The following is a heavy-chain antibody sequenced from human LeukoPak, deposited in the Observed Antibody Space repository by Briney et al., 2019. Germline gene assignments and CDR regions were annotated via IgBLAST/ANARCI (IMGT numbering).Heavy chain of an antibody. CDR2: INPNSGGT. CDR3: ARGGGRDSSGYYYFDY. CDR1: GYTFTGYY. D-gene: IGHD3-22*01. J-gene: IGHJ4*02. V-gene: IGHV1-2*04. Sequence: GASVKVSCKASGYTFTGYYMHWVRQAPGQGLEWMGWINPNSGGTNYAQKFQGWVTMTRDMSISTAYMELSRLRSDDTAVYYCARGGGRDSSGYYYFDYWGQGTLVTVSS.